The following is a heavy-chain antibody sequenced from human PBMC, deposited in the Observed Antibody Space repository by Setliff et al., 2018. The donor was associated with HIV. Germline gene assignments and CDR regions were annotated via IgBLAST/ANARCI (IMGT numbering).Heavy chain of an antibody. CDR3: ARFRYSGSYYVGDAFDI. Sequence: PGESLTISCKGSGYNFTSHWIGWVRQMPGRGLEWMAIIFPGDSDVRKSPSFQGQVTTSADKSIDTAYLQWSSLKASDTAMYYCARFRYSGSYYVGDAFDIWGQGTMVTVSS. D-gene: IGHD1-26*01. CDR1: GYNFTSHW. CDR2: IFPGDSDV. V-gene: IGHV5-51*01. J-gene: IGHJ3*02.